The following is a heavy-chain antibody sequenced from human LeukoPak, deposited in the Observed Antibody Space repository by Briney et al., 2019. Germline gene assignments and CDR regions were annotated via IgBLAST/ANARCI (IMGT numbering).Heavy chain of an antibody. D-gene: IGHD6-19*01. Sequence: SETLSLTCSVSGGSISSTSYYWGWIRQPPGKGLEWIGSISYSGSTYYNPSLKSRVTISVDTSKNQFSLKLSSVTAADTAVYYCARSGSGWPYWYFDLWGRGTLVTVSS. J-gene: IGHJ2*01. V-gene: IGHV4-39*07. CDR2: ISYSGST. CDR3: ARSGSGWPYWYFDL. CDR1: GGSISSTSYY.